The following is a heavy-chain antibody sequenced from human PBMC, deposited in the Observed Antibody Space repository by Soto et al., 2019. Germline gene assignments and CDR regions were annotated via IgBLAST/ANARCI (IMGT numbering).Heavy chain of an antibody. V-gene: IGHV3-48*02. CDR1: GFTLSSYS. D-gene: IGHD6-19*01. CDR2: ISGSGGTI. Sequence: VQLVESGGGLVQPGGSLRLSCAASGFTLSSYSMHWVRQAPGKGLEWVSYISGSGGTIYYADYVKGRFTISRDNAKNSLSVQMNSLRDEDTAVYFCARETGLRSSGWSYYFDFWGQGTLVTVSS. CDR3: ARETGLRSSGWSYYFDF. J-gene: IGHJ4*02.